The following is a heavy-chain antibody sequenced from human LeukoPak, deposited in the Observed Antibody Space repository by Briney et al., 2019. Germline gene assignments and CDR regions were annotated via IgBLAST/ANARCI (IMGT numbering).Heavy chain of an antibody. D-gene: IGHD2-2*01. CDR2: FDPEDGET. Sequence: ASVKVSCKVSGYTLTELSMHWVRQAPGKGLEWMGGFDPEDGETICAQKFQGRVTMTEDTSTDTAYMELSSLRSEDTAVYYCATLGVVVVPAAIHYYYYGMDVWGQGTTVTVSS. J-gene: IGHJ6*02. V-gene: IGHV1-24*01. CDR3: ATLGVVVVPAAIHYYYYGMDV. CDR1: GYTLTELS.